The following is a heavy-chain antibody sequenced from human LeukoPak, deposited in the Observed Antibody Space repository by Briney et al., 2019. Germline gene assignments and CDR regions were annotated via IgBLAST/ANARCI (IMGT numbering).Heavy chain of an antibody. CDR2: IYWNDDK. CDR3: AHFRPAYYFDY. J-gene: IGHJ4*02. CDR1: GFSLSTSGAG. Sequence: SGPTLVNPTQTLTLTCTFSGFSLSTSGAGVGWIRQTPGKALEWLALIYWNDDKRYSPSLKSRLTITKDTSKNQVVLTMANMDPVDTATYYCAHFRPAYYFDYWGQGTLVTVSS. V-gene: IGHV2-5*01.